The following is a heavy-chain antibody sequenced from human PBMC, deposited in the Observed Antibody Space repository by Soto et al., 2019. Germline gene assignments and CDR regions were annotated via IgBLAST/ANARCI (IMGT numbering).Heavy chain of an antibody. V-gene: IGHV1-3*01. CDR2: INAGNGNT. J-gene: IGHJ4*02. Sequence: QVQLVQSGAEVKKPGASVKVSCKAFGYTFTSYAIHWVRQAPGQRLEWMGWINAGNGNTKYSQKFQGRVTITRDTSASTAYTPLTGLRSADTAVDYCAWALAHGSPDYWGQGTLVTVSS. D-gene: IGHD1-26*01. CDR3: AWALAHGSPDY. CDR1: GYTFTSYA.